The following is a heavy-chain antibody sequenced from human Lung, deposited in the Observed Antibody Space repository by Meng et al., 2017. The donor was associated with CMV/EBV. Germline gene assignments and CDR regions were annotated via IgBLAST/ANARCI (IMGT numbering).Heavy chain of an antibody. CDR2: IYYTGRT. CDR1: GGSISSGGYY. J-gene: IGHJ3*02. V-gene: IGHV4-31*02. CDR3: ARDLGVRCSGSYYNGPQNAFDI. D-gene: IGHD3-10*02. Sequence: SXTLSLXCSVSGGSISSGGYYWSWIRHHPGKGLEWIGYIYYTGRTFYNPSLRSRVTISVDTSTDQFSLKLNSVTAADTAVDYCARDLGVRCSGSYYNGPQNAFDIWXKGTXVTVSS.